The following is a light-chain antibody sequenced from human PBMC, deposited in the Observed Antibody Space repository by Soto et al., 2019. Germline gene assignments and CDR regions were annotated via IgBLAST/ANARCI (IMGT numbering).Light chain of an antibody. CDR1: QSVSSH. CDR3: QQYHYWPPIT. J-gene: IGKJ5*01. V-gene: IGKV3-15*01. CDR2: GAS. Sequence: EMLMTQSPATLSVWPVEGATGCVMGSQSVSSHLAWYQQRSGQAPRLLIYGASTRATGIPARFSGGGSGTEFTLTISSLQSEHFAVYYCQQYHYWPPITFGQGTRLEIK.